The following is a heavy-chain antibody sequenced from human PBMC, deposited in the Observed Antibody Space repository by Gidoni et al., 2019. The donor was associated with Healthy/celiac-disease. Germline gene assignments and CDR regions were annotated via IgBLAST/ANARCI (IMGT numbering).Heavy chain of an antibody. D-gene: IGHD2-2*01. J-gene: IGHJ6*02. CDR2: IYYSGST. V-gene: IGHV4-39*07. Sequence: QLQLQESGPGLVKPSETLSLTCTVSGGSISSSSYYWGWIRQPPGKGLEWIGSIYYSGSTYYNPSLKSRVTISVDTSKNQFSLKLSSVTAADTAVYYCARAGYCSSTSCYAYYYYYGMDVWGQGTTVTVSS. CDR1: GGSISSSSYY. CDR3: ARAGYCSSTSCYAYYYYYGMDV.